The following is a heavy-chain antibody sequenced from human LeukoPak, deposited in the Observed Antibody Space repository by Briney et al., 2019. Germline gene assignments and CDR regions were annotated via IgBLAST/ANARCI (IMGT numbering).Heavy chain of an antibody. Sequence: ASVTVSCKGSGYIFTKYAIHWVRQAPGQRLEGMGWITVGNGNTKYSQKFQDRVTITRDTSANTAYMELSSMRSEDTAVYYCARDLKQFGGWLDYWGQGTLVTVSS. J-gene: IGHJ4*02. CDR1: GYIFTKYA. D-gene: IGHD6-19*01. V-gene: IGHV1-3*01. CDR2: ITVGNGNT. CDR3: ARDLKQFGGWLDY.